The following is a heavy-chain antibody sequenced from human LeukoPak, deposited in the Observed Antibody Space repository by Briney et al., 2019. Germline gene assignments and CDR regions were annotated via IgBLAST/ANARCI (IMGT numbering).Heavy chain of an antibody. Sequence: ASVKVSCKASGFIFTRYGINWVRQAPGQGLEWVGWISVYNDATNYAQKLQGRLSLTTDPSTNTAYMELRSLGSDDTAIYYCARRTIDSSGYVFGHPTEPFYFDFWGQGTLVTVSS. CDR1: GFIFTRYG. CDR2: ISVYNDAT. V-gene: IGHV1-18*01. D-gene: IGHD3-22*01. J-gene: IGHJ4*02. CDR3: ARRTIDSSGYVFGHPTEPFYFDF.